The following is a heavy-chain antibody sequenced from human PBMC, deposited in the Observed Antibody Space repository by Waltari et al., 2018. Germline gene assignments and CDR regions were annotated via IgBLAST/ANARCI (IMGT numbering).Heavy chain of an antibody. CDR3: VRNSGNPKYYFDN. CDR2: IYTSGST. CDR1: GGSISSDTYY. J-gene: IGHJ4*02. V-gene: IGHV4-61*02. D-gene: IGHD5-12*01. Sequence: QVQLQESGPGLVKPSQTLSLTCTVSGGSISSDTYYWGWIRQPAGKGLEWIGRIYTSGSTNYNPSLKSRVTVSVDTSKNQFSLNLNSVTAADTAVYYCVRNSGNPKYYFDNWGQGTLVTVSS.